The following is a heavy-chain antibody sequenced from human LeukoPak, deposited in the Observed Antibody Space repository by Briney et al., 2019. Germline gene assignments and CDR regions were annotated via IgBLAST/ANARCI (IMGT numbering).Heavy chain of an antibody. CDR3: ARIHRYYGSPYYGMDV. Sequence: GASVKVSCKASGGTFSSYAISWVRQAPGQGLEWMGWISAYNGNTNYAQKLQGRVTMTTDTSTSTAYMELRSLRSDDTAVYYCARIHRYYGSPYYGMDVWGQGTTVTVSS. CDR2: ISAYNGNT. D-gene: IGHD3-10*01. V-gene: IGHV1-18*01. CDR1: GGTFSSYA. J-gene: IGHJ6*02.